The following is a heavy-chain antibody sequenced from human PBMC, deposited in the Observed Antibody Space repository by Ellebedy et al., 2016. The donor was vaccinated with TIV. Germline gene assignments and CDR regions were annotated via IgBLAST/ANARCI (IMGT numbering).Heavy chain of an antibody. CDR3: ARDTSGDRYYYYYYGMGV. D-gene: IGHD3-10*01. V-gene: IGHV1-18*04. J-gene: IGHJ6*02. CDR2: ISAYNGNT. Sequence: AASVKVSCKASGYTFTSYAINWVRQAPGQGLEWMGWISAYNGNTNYAQKLQGRVNMTTDTSTSTAYMELRSLRSDDTAVYYCARDTSGDRYYYYYYGMGVWGQGTTVTVSS. CDR1: GYTFTSYA.